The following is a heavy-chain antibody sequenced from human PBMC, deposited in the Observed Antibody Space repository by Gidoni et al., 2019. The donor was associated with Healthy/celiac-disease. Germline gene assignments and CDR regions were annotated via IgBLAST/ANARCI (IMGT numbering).Heavy chain of an antibody. CDR3: ARDRNGMDV. J-gene: IGHJ6*02. CDR1: GFTFSSHA. CDR2: ISYEGSNK. Sequence: QVQLVESGGGVVQPGRSLRLPCAASGFTFSSHAMHWVRQAPGKGLEWVAVISYEGSNKYYADSVKGRFTISRDNSKNTLYLQMNSLRAEDTAVYYCARDRNGMDVWGQGTTVTVSS. V-gene: IGHV3-30*01.